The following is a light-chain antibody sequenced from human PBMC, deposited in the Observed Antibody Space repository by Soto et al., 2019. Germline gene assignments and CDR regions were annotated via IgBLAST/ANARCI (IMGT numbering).Light chain of an antibody. CDR1: SSNIGAGYD. Sequence: QAVVTQPPSVSGAPGQRVTISCTGTSSNIGAGYDVQWYQQLPGTAPKLLIYGNINRPSGLPDRFSGSKSGTSASLAITGLQAEDEADYYCQSYDGILSGVVFGGGTQLTVL. CDR3: QSYDGILSGVV. J-gene: IGLJ3*02. V-gene: IGLV1-40*01. CDR2: GNI.